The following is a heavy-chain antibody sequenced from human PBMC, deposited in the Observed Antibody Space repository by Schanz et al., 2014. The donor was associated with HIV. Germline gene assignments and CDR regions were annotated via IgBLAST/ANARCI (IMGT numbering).Heavy chain of an antibody. CDR1: GFTFSSYA. V-gene: IGHV3-33*08. Sequence: VQLLESGGTLVHPGGSLRLSCAASGFTFSSYAMSWVRQAPGKGLEWLAVIWYDGNKKYYTQSVKGRFTISRDNAKKSLYLRMNSLRAEDTAVYYCASTRERYSGATSGFDYWGQGTLVTVST. D-gene: IGHD1-26*01. CDR3: ASTRERYSGATSGFDY. J-gene: IGHJ4*02. CDR2: IWYDGNKK.